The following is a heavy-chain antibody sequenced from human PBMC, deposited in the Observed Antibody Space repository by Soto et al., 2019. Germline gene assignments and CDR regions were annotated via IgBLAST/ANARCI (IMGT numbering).Heavy chain of an antibody. D-gene: IGHD4-17*01. J-gene: IGHJ6*02. CDR3: AKDYGVGPWRYGLDV. V-gene: IGHV3-23*01. CDR2: ITASGGST. Sequence: HPGGSLRLSCAASGFKSVDYAMGWVRQAPGKGLEWVSAITASGGSTYYADSVKGRFTISRDNSKNTLYLQMNSLRAEDTAVYYCAKDYGVGPWRYGLDVWGQGTTVTVSS. CDR1: GFKSVDYA.